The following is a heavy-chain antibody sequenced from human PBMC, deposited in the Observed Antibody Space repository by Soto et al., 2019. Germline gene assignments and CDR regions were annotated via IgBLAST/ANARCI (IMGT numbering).Heavy chain of an antibody. Sequence: GASLKISCAASGFTFSSYSMNWVHQAPGKGLEWVSYISSSSSTIYYADSVKGRFTISRDNAKNSLYLQMNSLRAEDTAVYYCARDARRMVVTDWGQGTLVTVSS. J-gene: IGHJ4*02. CDR1: GFTFSSYS. CDR2: ISSSSSTI. CDR3: ARDARRMVVTD. V-gene: IGHV3-48*01. D-gene: IGHD2-15*01.